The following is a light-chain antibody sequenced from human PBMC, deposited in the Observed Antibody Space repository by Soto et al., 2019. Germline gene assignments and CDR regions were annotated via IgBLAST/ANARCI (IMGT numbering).Light chain of an antibody. J-gene: IGLJ1*01. CDR1: SSDFGSYKF. CDR2: ETS. CDR3: FSFTSTNTHV. V-gene: IGLV2-23*01. Sequence: QSVLAQPASVSGSPGQSVTISCTGTSSDFGSYKFVSWYQHHPGTVPKVIIYETSKRPSGVSDRFSGSKSGNTASLTISGLQAEDEAHYYCFSFTSTNTHVFGSGTKVTVL.